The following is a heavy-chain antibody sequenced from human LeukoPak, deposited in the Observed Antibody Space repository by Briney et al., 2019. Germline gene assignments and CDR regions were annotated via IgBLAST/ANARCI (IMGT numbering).Heavy chain of an antibody. V-gene: IGHV3-11*01. CDR1: GFTFSDYY. CDR2: IGSNGNTI. Sequence: GGSLRLSCAASGFTFSDYYMNWIRQAPGKGLEWVSYIGSNGNTIYYADSVKGRFTISRDNAKNSLYLQMNSLRAEDTAVYYCARREDSSGWSLDYWGQGTLVTVSS. D-gene: IGHD6-19*01. CDR3: ARREDSSGWSLDY. J-gene: IGHJ4*02.